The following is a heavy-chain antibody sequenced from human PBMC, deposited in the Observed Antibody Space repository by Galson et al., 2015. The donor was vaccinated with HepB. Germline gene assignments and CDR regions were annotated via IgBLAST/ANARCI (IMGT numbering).Heavy chain of an antibody. CDR1: GFTFSNAW. J-gene: IGHJ6*02. Sequence: SLRLSCAASGFTFSNAWMSWVRQAPGKGLEWVGRIKSKTDGGTTDYAAPVKGRFTISRDDSKNTLYLQMNSLKTEDTAVYYCTTPDSSGERYYYYYGMDVWGQGTTVTVSS. CDR3: TTPDSSGERYYYYYGMDV. D-gene: IGHD3-22*01. CDR2: IKSKTDGGTT. V-gene: IGHV3-15*01.